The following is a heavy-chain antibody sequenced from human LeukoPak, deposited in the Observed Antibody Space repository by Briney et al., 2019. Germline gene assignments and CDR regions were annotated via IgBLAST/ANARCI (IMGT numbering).Heavy chain of an antibody. CDR1: GYTFTNYY. V-gene: IGHV1-46*01. J-gene: IGHJ4*02. CDR3: ARSVRTDYYDSSGYLDY. CDR2: INLIAGLT. D-gene: IGHD3-22*01. Sequence: ASVKVSCKAFGYTFTNYYIHWLRQAPGQGPEWMGMINLIAGLTHYAPKFQGRVTMTRDTSTSTVYMELSSLGSEDTAVYYCARSVRTDYYDSSGYLDYWGQGTLVTVSS.